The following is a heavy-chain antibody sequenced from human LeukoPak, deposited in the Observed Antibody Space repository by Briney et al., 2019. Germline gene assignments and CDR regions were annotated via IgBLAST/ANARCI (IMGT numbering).Heavy chain of an antibody. D-gene: IGHD3-10*01. J-gene: IGHJ6*02. V-gene: IGHV1-2*02. CDR3: ARPMVRGVTNGMDV. CDR2: INPNSGGT. Sequence: ASVKVSCKASGYTFTGYYMHWVRQALGQGLEWMGWINPNSGGTNYAQKFQGRVTMTRDTSISTAYMELSRLRSDDTAVYYCARPMVRGVTNGMDVWGQGTTVTVSS. CDR1: GYTFTGYY.